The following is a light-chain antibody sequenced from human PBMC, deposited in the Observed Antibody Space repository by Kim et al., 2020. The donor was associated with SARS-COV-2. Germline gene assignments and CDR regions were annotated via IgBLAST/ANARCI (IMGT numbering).Light chain of an antibody. Sequence: EIVLTQSPGTLSLSPGERATPSCRASQSVSSSYLAWYQQKPGQAPRLLIYGASSRATGIPDRFSGSGSGTDFTLTISRLEPEDFAVYYCQHYRTSPYTFGQGTKLEI. CDR2: GAS. V-gene: IGKV3-20*01. CDR1: QSVSSSY. CDR3: QHYRTSPYT. J-gene: IGKJ2*01.